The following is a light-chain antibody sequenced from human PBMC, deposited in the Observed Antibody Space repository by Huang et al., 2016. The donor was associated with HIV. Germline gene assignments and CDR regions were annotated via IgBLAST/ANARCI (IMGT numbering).Light chain of an antibody. CDR1: QSVTSGY. CDR3: QQYGSSPST. V-gene: IGKV3-20*01. Sequence: EIVLRQSPGTLSLSPGERATLSCRASQSVTSGYLAWYRQKPGQAPRLLIYGASCRATGVPDRFSGSGSGTDFSLTISRLEPEDFAIYYCQQYGSSPSTFGPGTRVDIK. CDR2: GAS. J-gene: IGKJ3*01.